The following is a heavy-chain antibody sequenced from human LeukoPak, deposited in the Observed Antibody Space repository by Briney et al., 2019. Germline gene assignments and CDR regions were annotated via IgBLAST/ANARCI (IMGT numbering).Heavy chain of an antibody. CDR1: GFTFSSYA. Sequence: PGGSLRLSCAASGFTFSSYAMRWVRQAPGKGLEWVASIGGSGATTFYTDSVRGRFTISRDNSKNTLFLQMNSLRAEDTAVYYCAKGESQPEYYFDYWGQGTLVTVSS. CDR2: IGGSGATT. V-gene: IGHV3-23*01. CDR3: AKGESQPEYYFDY. J-gene: IGHJ4*02. D-gene: IGHD2-2*01.